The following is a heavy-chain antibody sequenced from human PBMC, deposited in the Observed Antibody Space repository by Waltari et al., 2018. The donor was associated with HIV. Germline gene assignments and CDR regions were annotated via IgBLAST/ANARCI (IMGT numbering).Heavy chain of an antibody. CDR1: GLRVSSHY. V-gene: IGHV3-53*01. CDR2: IYSGGST. CDR3: ARGFGCGGDCYYFDY. J-gene: IGHJ4*02. D-gene: IGHD2-21*02. Sequence: EVQLVESGGGLIQPGGCLRPSCAASGLRVSSHYMRWVRQAPGKGLEWVSVIYSGGSTYYADSVKGRFTISRDNSKNTLYLQMNSLRAEDTAVYYCARGFGCGGDCYYFDYWGQGTLVTVSS.